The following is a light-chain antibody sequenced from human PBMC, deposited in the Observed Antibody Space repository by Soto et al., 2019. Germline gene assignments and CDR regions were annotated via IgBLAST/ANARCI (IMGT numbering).Light chain of an antibody. CDR2: DAS. CDR3: QQYNSYWGT. CDR1: QSISSW. Sequence: DIQMTQSPSTLSASIGDRVTITCRANQSISSWLAWYQQKPGKAPKLLIYDASSLESGVPSRFSGSGSGTEFTLTISSLQPDDFATYYCQQYNSYWGTFGQGTKVEIK. V-gene: IGKV1-5*01. J-gene: IGKJ1*01.